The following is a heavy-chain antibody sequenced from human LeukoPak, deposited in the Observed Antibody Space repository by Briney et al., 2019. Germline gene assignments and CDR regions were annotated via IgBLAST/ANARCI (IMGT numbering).Heavy chain of an antibody. CDR1: GYSFTSYW. Sequence: GEPLKISCKGSGYSFTSYWIGWVRQMPGKGLEWMGIIYPGDSDTRYSPSFQGQVTISADKSISTAYLQWSSLKASDTAMYYRARRMEDGGVTTYYFDYWGQGTLVTVSS. CDR3: ARRMEDGGVTTYYFDY. J-gene: IGHJ4*02. D-gene: IGHD4-17*01. CDR2: IYPGDSDT. V-gene: IGHV5-51*01.